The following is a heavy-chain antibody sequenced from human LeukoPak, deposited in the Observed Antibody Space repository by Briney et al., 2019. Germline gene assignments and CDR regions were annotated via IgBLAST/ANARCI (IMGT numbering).Heavy chain of an antibody. D-gene: IGHD6-13*01. CDR1: GYTFNHYD. V-gene: IGHV1-8*03. Sequence: ASVKVSCKASGYTFNHYDINWVRQATGQGIEWMVWMNPNSGNTGYGQKFQGRVTITRNTSISTAYMELTSLTSEDTAVYYCARADTSSWLNYYYYYMDVWGKGTTVTVSS. CDR3: ARADTSSWLNYYYYYMDV. CDR2: MNPNSGNT. J-gene: IGHJ6*03.